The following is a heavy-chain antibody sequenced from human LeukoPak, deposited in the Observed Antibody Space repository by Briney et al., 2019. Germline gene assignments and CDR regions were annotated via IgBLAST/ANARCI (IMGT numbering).Heavy chain of an antibody. D-gene: IGHD5-12*01. CDR3: AKVLGSGYDFDY. CDR2: ISGSGGST. V-gene: IGHV3-23*01. Sequence: GGSLRLPCEASGFTFSSYAMSWVRQAPGKGLEWVSAISGSGGSTYYADSVKGRFTISRDNSKNTLYLQMNSLRAEDTAVYYCAKVLGSGYDFDYWGQGTLVTVSS. J-gene: IGHJ4*02. CDR1: GFTFSSYA.